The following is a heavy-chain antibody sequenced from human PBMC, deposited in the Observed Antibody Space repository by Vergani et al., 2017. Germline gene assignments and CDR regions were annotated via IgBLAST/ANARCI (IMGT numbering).Heavy chain of an antibody. CDR3: ARHSTVEWLVKLGWIDP. V-gene: IGHV4-39*01. Sequence: QLQLQESGPGLVKPSATLSLTCSVSGASIRSSKYYWGWIRQPPGKGLEWIASIYYIGSTNYNPSLKSRVTISVDTSKKQFSLKLSSVTAADTAVYFCARHSTVEWLVKLGWIDPWGQGILVTVSS. J-gene: IGHJ5*02. D-gene: IGHD6-19*01. CDR1: GASIRSSKYY. CDR2: IYYIGST.